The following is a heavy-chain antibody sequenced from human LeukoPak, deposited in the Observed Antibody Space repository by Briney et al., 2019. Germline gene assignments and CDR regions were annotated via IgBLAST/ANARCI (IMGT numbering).Heavy chain of an antibody. CDR1: GGSISSYY. D-gene: IGHD1-26*01. Sequence: SETLSLTCTVSGGSISSYYWSWIRQPPGKGLEWIGYIYYSGSTNYNPSLKSRVTISIDTSKNQFSLKLSSVTAADTAVYYCARAQGAVGATDWFDPWGQGTLVTVSS. CDR2: IYYSGST. CDR3: ARAQGAVGATDWFDP. V-gene: IGHV4-59*08. J-gene: IGHJ5*02.